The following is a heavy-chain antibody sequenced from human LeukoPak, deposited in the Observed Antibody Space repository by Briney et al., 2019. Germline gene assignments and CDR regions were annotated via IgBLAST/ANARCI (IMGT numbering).Heavy chain of an antibody. Sequence: GGSLRLSCAASGFSFSSYIMNWVRQAPGKGLEWVSSISSDSSDIYNADSVKGRFTISRDNAKNSLYLQMNSLRAEDTAVYYCARDDAYGMDVWGQGTTVTVSS. CDR2: ISSDSSDI. J-gene: IGHJ6*02. CDR1: GFSFSSYI. CDR3: ARDDAYGMDV. V-gene: IGHV3-21*01.